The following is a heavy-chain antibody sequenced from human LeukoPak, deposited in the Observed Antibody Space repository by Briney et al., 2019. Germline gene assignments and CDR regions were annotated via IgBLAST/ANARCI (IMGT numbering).Heavy chain of an antibody. V-gene: IGHV3-23*01. J-gene: IGHJ4*02. CDR2: ISGSGGST. CDR1: GFTFSSYA. D-gene: IGHD6-6*01. CDR3: ARGDPMAKRSMDY. Sequence: PGGSLRLSCAASGFTFSSYAMSWVRQAPGEGLEWVSAISGSGGSTYYADSVKGRFTISRDNSKNTLYLQMNSLRAEDTAVYYCARGDPMAKRSMDYWGQGTLVTVSS.